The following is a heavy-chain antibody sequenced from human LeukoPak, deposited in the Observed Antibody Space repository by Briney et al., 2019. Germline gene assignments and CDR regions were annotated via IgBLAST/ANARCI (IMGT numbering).Heavy chain of an antibody. CDR1: GYSFTNYW. Sequence: GESLKVSCKGSGYSFTNYWIGWVRQMPGKGLEWMGIINPRDSDTRYSPSFQGQVTISADKSISTAYLQWSSLKASDTAMYYCAISSYASGYSLGDVWGQGTTVTVSS. CDR3: AISSYASGYSLGDV. CDR2: INPRDSDT. D-gene: IGHD3-22*01. V-gene: IGHV5-51*01. J-gene: IGHJ6*02.